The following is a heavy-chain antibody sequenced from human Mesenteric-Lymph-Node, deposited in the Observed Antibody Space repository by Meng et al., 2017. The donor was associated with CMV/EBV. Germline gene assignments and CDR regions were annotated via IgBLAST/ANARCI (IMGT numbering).Heavy chain of an antibody. J-gene: IGHJ3*02. CDR1: GGSISSYY. D-gene: IGHD3-22*01. V-gene: IGHV4-59*01. CDR3: AGSDLRYYYDSSGDDAFDI. CDR2: IYYSGST. Sequence: SETLSLTCTVSGGSISSYYWSWIRQPPGKGLEWIGYIYYSGSTNYNPSLKSRVTISVDTSKNQFSLKLSSVTAADTAVYYCAGSDLRYYYDSSGDDAFDIWGQGTMVTVSS.